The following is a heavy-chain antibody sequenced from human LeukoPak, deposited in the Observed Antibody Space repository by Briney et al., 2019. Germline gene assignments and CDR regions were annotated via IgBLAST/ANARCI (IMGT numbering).Heavy chain of an antibody. CDR2: ISSGGSTI. CDR3: ARDPNYGSGSYADY. CDR1: EFTFSNYE. Sequence: GGSLRLSCAASEFTFSNYEMNWVRQAPGKGLEWVSYISSGGSTIYYADSVKDRFTISRDNAENSLYLQMNSLRAEDTAVYYCARDPNYGSGSYADYWGQGTLVTVSS. D-gene: IGHD3-10*01. V-gene: IGHV3-48*03. J-gene: IGHJ4*02.